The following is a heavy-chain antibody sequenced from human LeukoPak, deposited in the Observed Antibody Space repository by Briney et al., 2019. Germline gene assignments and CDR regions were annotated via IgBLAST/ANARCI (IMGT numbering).Heavy chain of an antibody. Sequence: SETLSLTCTVSGGSISSSSYYWGWIRQPPGKGLEWIGSIYYSGSTYYNPSLKSRVTISVDTSKNQFSLKLSSVTAADTAVYYCARVVGDGFDPWGQGTLVTVSS. V-gene: IGHV4-39*07. CDR3: ARVVGDGFDP. J-gene: IGHJ5*02. CDR2: IYYSGST. CDR1: GGSISSSSYY. D-gene: IGHD3-10*01.